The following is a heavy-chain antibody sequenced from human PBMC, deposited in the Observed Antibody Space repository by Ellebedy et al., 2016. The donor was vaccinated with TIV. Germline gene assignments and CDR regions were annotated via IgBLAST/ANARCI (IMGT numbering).Heavy chain of an antibody. CDR3: AREGISLMGRYFDL. J-gene: IGHJ2*01. Sequence: GESLKISCAASGFTFNNYDMHWVRQPTGKGLEWVSSIGTAGDRIYLDSVKGRFTISRENVNNSLYLQMSSLRVGDTAVYYCAREGISLMGRYFDLWGRGTPVTVSS. CDR1: GFTFNNYD. CDR2: IGTAGDR. D-gene: IGHD2-8*01. V-gene: IGHV3-13*01.